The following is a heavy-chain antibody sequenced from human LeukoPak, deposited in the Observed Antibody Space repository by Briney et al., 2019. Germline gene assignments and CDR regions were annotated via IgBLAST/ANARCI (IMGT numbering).Heavy chain of an antibody. D-gene: IGHD1-26*01. CDR1: GFTFSDYY. CDR2: ISGVYDNI. Sequence: GGSLRLYCAASGFTFSDYYMTWIRQAPGRGLEWVSYISGVYDNIYYGDSVKGRFTISRDNAKNSVYLQMSSLRADDTAVYYCARGGAHGMDVWGQGTTVTVSS. V-gene: IGHV3-11*01. CDR3: ARGGAHGMDV. J-gene: IGHJ6*02.